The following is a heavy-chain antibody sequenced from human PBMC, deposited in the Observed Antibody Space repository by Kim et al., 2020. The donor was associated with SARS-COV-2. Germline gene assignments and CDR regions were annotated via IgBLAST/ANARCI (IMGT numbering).Heavy chain of an antibody. CDR3: ARDLAFYGSGYGMDV. Sequence: GGSLRLSCAASGFTFSANTMNWVRQAPGKGLEWLSSISSSSSSATYYGDSVKGRFTISRDNAKNSLYLQMNSLRAEDTAVYFCARDLAFYGSGYGMDVWG. D-gene: IGHD3-10*01. CDR2: ISSSSSSAT. J-gene: IGHJ6*01. CDR1: GFTFSANT. V-gene: IGHV3-48*04.